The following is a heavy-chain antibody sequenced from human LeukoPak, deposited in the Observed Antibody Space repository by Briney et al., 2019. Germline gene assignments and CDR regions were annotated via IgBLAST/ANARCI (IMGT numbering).Heavy chain of an antibody. D-gene: IGHD3-3*01. J-gene: IGHJ3*02. CDR1: GFTFSSYS. CDR3: ARHSPYNFWSGSPGFDI. Sequence: PGGSLRLSCAASGFTFSSYSMNWVRQAPGKGLEWVSYISSSSSTIYYADSVKGRFTISRDNAKNSLYLQMNSLRAEDTAVYYCARHSPYNFWSGSPGFDIWGQGTMVPVSS. V-gene: IGHV3-48*01. CDR2: ISSSSSTI.